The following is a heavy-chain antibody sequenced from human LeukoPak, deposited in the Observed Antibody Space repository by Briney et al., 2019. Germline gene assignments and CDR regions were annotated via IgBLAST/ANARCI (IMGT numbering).Heavy chain of an antibody. J-gene: IGHJ4*02. CDR3: ARVKAHPYSSGWYSFDY. CDR1: GYTFTCYY. D-gene: IGHD6-19*01. CDR2: INPNSGGT. V-gene: IGHV1-2*02. Sequence: GASVKVSCKASGYTFTCYYMHWVRQAPGQGLEWMGWINPNSGGTNYAQKFQGRVTMTRDTSISTAYMELSRLRSDDTAVYYCARVKAHPYSSGWYSFDYWGQGTLVTVSS.